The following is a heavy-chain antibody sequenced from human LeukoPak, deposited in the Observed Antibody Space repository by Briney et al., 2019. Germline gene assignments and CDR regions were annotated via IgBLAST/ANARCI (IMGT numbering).Heavy chain of an antibody. CDR1: GDSISSYY. J-gene: IGHJ4*02. V-gene: IGHV4-59*12. D-gene: IGHD3-16*01. Sequence: SETLSLTCTVSGDSISSYYWSWIRQAPGKGLEWIGYIYYSGTFNYNPSLETRVTISVDTSRNQFSLKLSSVTAADTAVYYCARLGAFDYWGQGTLVTVSS. CDR2: IYYSGTF. CDR3: ARLGAFDY.